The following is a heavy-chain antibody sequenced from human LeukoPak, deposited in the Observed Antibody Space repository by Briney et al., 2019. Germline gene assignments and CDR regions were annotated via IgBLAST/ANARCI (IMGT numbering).Heavy chain of an antibody. CDR1: GYTFTSYY. V-gene: IGHV1-46*01. CDR3: ARDLMVYAEVYYYYYGMDV. D-gene: IGHD2-8*01. CDR2: INPSGGST. Sequence: ASVKVSCTASGYTFTSYYMHWVRQAPGQGLEWMGIINPSGGSTSYAQKFQGRVTMTRDTSTSTVYMELSSLRSEDTAVYYCARDLMVYAEVYYYYYGMDVWSQGTTVTVSS. J-gene: IGHJ6*02.